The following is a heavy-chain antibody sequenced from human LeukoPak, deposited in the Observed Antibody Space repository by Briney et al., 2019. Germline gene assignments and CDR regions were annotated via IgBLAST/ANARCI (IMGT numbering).Heavy chain of an antibody. CDR1: GGSIRTYY. J-gene: IGHJ4*02. Sequence: PSETLSLTCTVSGGSIRTYYWSWLRQPPGKGLEWCGYIYYSGSTNYSPSLKSRVTISVDTSKNQFSLKLSSVTAADTAVYYCARGQRSYFRAVDDWGQGTLVTVSS. CDR3: ARGQRSYFRAVDD. V-gene: IGHV4-59*01. CDR2: IYYSGST. D-gene: IGHD1-26*01.